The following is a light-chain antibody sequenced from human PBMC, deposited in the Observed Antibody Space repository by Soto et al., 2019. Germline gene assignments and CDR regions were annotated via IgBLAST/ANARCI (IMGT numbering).Light chain of an antibody. CDR1: QSVSSK. CDR2: GAS. V-gene: IGKV3-15*01. CDR3: QQYSNWLT. Sequence: EIVMTQSPVTLSVSPGERATLSCRASQSVSSKLAWYQQKPGQAPRLLIYGASTRATGIPARFSGSGSGTEFTLTISSLQSEDFAVYYCQQYSNWLTFGGGTKVDIK. J-gene: IGKJ4*01.